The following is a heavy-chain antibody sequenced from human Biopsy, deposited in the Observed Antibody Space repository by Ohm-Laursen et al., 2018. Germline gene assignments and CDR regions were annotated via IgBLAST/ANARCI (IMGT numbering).Heavy chain of an antibody. J-gene: IGHJ4*02. CDR3: ATAIDRRFDY. CDR2: ISSSSSTI. Sequence: SLRLSCAASGFTFSDYYMSWIRQAPGKGLESISYISSSSSTISYADSVKGRFTISRDNAKKSLYLQLNSLRAEDTAVYYCATAIDRRFDYWGQGTLVTVS. V-gene: IGHV3-11*01. D-gene: IGHD3-22*01. CDR1: GFTFSDYY.